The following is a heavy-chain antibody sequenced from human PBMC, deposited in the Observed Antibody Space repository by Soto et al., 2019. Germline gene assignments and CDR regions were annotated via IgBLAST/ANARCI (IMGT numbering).Heavy chain of an antibody. J-gene: IGHJ4*01. Sequence: RPEXVSAISGSGGSTYYADSVKGRFTISRDNSKNTLYLQMNSLRAEDTAVYYCAKDRDIVVVPGARILGSYF. CDR2: ISGSGGST. D-gene: IGHD2-2*01. CDR3: AKDRDIVVVPGARILGSYF. V-gene: IGHV3-23*01.